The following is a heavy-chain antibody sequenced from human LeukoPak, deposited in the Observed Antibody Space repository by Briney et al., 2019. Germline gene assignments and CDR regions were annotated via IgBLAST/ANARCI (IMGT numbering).Heavy chain of an antibody. J-gene: IGHJ4*02. CDR1: GFTFSSHA. D-gene: IGHD5-18*01. CDR2: ISGNGGST. Sequence: GSLRLSCAASGFTFSSHAMSWVRQAPGKGLQWVSVISGNGGSTFYADSVKGRFTVYRDNSKNTLYLEMNSLRAEDTAVYYCAKERWNTATNKLFDYWGQGTLVTVSS. CDR3: AKERWNTATNKLFDY. V-gene: IGHV3-23*01.